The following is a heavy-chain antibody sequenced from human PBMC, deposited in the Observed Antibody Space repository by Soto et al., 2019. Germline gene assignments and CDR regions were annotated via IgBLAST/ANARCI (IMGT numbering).Heavy chain of an antibody. CDR2: IISNDDK. J-gene: IGHJ4*02. Sequence: GPTLVNPTETLTLTCSVSGFSLTDTRMGVSWIRQAPGKALEWLAHIISNDDKSYSTSPKSRRTISKDTSKSQVVLRMTNMDPVDTGRYYCARALFYSDSDGYYFEFDYWGPGTLVTVSS. CDR3: ARALFYSDSDGYYFEFDY. V-gene: IGHV2-26*01. CDR1: GFSLTDTRMG. D-gene: IGHD3-22*01.